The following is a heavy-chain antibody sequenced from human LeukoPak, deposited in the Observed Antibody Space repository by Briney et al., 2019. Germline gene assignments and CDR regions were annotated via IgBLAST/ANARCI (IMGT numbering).Heavy chain of an antibody. CDR2: IYYSGST. CDR1: GVSISSGGYY. D-gene: IGHD5-18*01. CDR3: ARGRSYSYGKDFDY. J-gene: IGHJ4*02. Sequence: SETLSLTCTVSGVSISSGGYYWSWIRQHPGKGLEWIGYIYYSGSTYDNPALKSRVTISVDTSKNQFSLKLSSVTAADTAVYYCARGRSYSYGKDFDYWGQGTLVTVSS. V-gene: IGHV4-31*03.